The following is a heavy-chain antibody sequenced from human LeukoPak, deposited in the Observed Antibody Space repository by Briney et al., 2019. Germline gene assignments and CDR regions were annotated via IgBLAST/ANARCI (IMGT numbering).Heavy chain of an antibody. J-gene: IGHJ4*02. CDR3: ARLSTAAADSDY. CDR1: GFSFSSSW. D-gene: IGHD6-25*01. Sequence: GGSLRLSCVASGFSFSSSWMSWVRQAPGKGLEWVANIKQDGFEKYYVGSVKGRFTISRDNAKNSLFLQMSSLRVEDTAVYYCARLSTAAADSDYWGQGTLVTVSS. CDR2: IKQDGFEK. V-gene: IGHV3-7*01.